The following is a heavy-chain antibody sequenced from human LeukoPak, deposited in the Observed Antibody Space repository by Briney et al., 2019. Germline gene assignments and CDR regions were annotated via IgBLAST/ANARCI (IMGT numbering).Heavy chain of an antibody. CDR2: INPRGGST. Sequence: ASVKVSCKASGYTFTSYYMHWVRQAPGQGPEWMGIINPRGGSTDYAQKFQGRVTMTSDTSTSTVYMELNSLRSEDTAVYFCAGVGITAATADYWGQGTLVTVSS. D-gene: IGHD6-25*01. J-gene: IGHJ4*02. CDR3: AGVGITAATADY. V-gene: IGHV1-46*01. CDR1: GYTFTSYY.